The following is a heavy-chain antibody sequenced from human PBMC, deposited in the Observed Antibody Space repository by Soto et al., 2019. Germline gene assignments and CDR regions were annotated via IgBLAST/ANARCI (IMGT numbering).Heavy chain of an antibody. CDR2: ISSSSSTI. CDR1: GFSFSDYS. V-gene: IGHV3-48*02. CDR3: AREVGYDSSGPPERGDDYYYVMDV. J-gene: IGHJ6*02. D-gene: IGHD3-22*01. Sequence: GGTVRLSCAAAGFSFSDYSINWFRQAPGKGLEWVSYISSSSSTIYYADSVKGRFTISRDNAKNSLYLQMNSLRDEDTAVYYCAREVGYDSSGPPERGDDYYYVMDVSSQGTSVT.